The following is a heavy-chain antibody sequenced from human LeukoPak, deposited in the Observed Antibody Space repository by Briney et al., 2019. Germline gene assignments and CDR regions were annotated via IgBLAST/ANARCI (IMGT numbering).Heavy chain of an antibody. CDR1: GFTLSSYG. D-gene: IGHD3-10*01. V-gene: IGHV3-30*18. J-gene: IGHJ5*02. Sequence: QPGRSLRLSCAGSGFTLSSYGMHWVRQAPGKGLEWVAVTSYDGTNKYYADSVKGRFTVSRDNPRNTLYLQMNILRTEDTAVYYCAKEGTPQVSTWYDLWGQGTQVIVSS. CDR3: AKEGTPQVSTWYDL. CDR2: TSYDGTNK.